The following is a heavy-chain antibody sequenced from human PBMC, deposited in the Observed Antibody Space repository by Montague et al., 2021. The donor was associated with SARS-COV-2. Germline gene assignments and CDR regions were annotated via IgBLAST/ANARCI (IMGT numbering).Heavy chain of an antibody. Sequence: SLRLSCAASGFTFTSYAMHWVRQAPGKGLEWVAVIPFDGTNKYYTDSVKGRFSISRDNSENTPYLQMHSVRPEDTAVYYCARDQGGYSYNDYWGQGTLVTVSS. D-gene: IGHD5-18*01. CDR3: ARDQGGYSYNDY. CDR1: GFTFTSYA. J-gene: IGHJ4*02. CDR2: IPFDGTNK. V-gene: IGHV3-30-3*01.